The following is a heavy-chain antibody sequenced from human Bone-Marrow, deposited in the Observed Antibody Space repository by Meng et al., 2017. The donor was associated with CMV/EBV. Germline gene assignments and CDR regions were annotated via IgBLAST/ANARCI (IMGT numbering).Heavy chain of an antibody. Sequence: GESLKISCAASGFTFSNAWMSWVRQAPGKGLEWVAVISYDGSNKYYADSVKGRFTISRDNSKNTLYLQMNSLRAEDTAVYYCARDATVTTYGMDVWGQGTTVTVSS. CDR3: ARDATVTTYGMDV. D-gene: IGHD4-11*01. V-gene: IGHV3-30*03. CDR2: ISYDGSNK. CDR1: GFTFSNAW. J-gene: IGHJ6*02.